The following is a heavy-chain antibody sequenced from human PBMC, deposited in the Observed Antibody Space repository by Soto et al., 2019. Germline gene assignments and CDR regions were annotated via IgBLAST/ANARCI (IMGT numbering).Heavy chain of an antibody. CDR3: ARDSALVTVTTGYYGMDV. CDR2: IWYDGSNK. Sequence: GGSLRLSCAASEFTFSSYGMHWVRQAPGKGLEWVAFIWYDGSNKYYADSVKGRFTISRDNSKSALYLQMNSLRAEDTAVYYCARDSALVTVTTGYYGMDVWGQGTTVTVSS. J-gene: IGHJ6*02. CDR1: EFTFSSYG. V-gene: IGHV3-33*01. D-gene: IGHD4-17*01.